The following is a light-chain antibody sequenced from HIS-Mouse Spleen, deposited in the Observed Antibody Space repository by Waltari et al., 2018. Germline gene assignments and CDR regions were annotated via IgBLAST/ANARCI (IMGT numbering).Light chain of an antibody. V-gene: IGLV3-10*01. CDR2: EDS. CDR3: YSTDSRGNHRV. J-gene: IGLJ2*01. CDR1: ALPKKY. Sequence: SYELTQPPSVSVSPGQTARITCSGDALPKKYAYWSQQKSGQAPVPVIYEDSKRPSGITERFSGSSSGTRATGTISGQKGEDEADYYCYSTDSRGNHRVFGGGTKLTVL.